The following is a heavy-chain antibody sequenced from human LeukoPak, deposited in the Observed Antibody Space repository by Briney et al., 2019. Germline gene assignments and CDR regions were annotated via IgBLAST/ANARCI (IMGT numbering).Heavy chain of an antibody. CDR3: ARGPIVVEAVALPYMDV. Sequence: GGSLSLSCAASGFPFNIYAMHWVRQAPGKGLEWVAIISFDDGFNKYYADSVKGRFTISRDNSKNTLSLQMNSLRADDTAVYYCARGPIVVEAVALPYMDVWGKGTTVTVSS. D-gene: IGHD2-15*01. V-gene: IGHV3-30*04. J-gene: IGHJ6*03. CDR1: GFPFNIYA. CDR2: ISFDDGFNK.